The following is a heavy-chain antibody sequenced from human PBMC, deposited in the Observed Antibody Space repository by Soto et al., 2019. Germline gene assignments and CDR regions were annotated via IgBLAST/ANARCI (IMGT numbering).Heavy chain of an antibody. Sequence: EASVKVSCKASGYTFTSYGISWVRQAPGQGLEWMGWISAYNGNTNYAQKLQGRVTMTTDTSTSTAYMELRSLRSDDTAVYYCARDAWDYGDYVTTYYFDYWGQGTLVTVSS. CDR2: ISAYNGNT. D-gene: IGHD4-17*01. J-gene: IGHJ4*02. CDR1: GYTFTSYG. CDR3: ARDAWDYGDYVTTYYFDY. V-gene: IGHV1-18*01.